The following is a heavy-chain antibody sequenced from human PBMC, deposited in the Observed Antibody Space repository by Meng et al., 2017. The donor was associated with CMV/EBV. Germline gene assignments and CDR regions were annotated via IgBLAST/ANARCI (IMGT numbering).Heavy chain of an antibody. CDR3: ASLRNMVRGGGYFDY. J-gene: IGHJ4*02. Sequence: SVKVSCKASGYTFTGYYMHWVRQVPGQGLEWMGGIIPIFGTANYAQKFQGRVTITTDESTSTAYMELSSLRSEDTTVYYCASLRNMVRGGGYFDYWGQGTLVTVSS. CDR1: GYTFTGYY. V-gene: IGHV1-69*05. CDR2: IIPIFGTA. D-gene: IGHD3-10*01.